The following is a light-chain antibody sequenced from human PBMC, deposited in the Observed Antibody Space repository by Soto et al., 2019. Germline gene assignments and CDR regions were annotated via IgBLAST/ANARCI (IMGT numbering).Light chain of an antibody. V-gene: IGKV3-11*01. CDR3: QQRNVWPPIT. J-gene: IGKJ5*01. Sequence: EIVLTRSPATLSLSAGERAALSCRASQSIHTSLAWYQQKPGQPPRLVVYDSTLRANGVPDRFGGSRSGTEFTLTINNLEPEDFAVYYCQQRNVWPPITFGQGTRLEIK. CDR2: DST. CDR1: QSIHTS.